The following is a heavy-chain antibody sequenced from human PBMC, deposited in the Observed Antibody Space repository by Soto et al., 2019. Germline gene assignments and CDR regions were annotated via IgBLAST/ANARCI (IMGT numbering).Heavy chain of an antibody. J-gene: IGHJ4*02. CDR1: GFTFSSYD. Sequence: EVQLVESGGGLVQPGGSLRLSCAASGFTFSSYDMHWVRQAPGKGLEYISAISSNGGITYYANSVKGRFTISRDNSKNMMYLQMGSLRAEDMAVYYCVRDTSFDYWGQGTLGTVSS. V-gene: IGHV3-64*01. D-gene: IGHD3-16*01. CDR2: ISSNGGIT. CDR3: VRDTSFDY.